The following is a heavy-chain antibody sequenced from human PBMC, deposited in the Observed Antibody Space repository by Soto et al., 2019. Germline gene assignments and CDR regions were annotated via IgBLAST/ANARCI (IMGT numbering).Heavy chain of an antibody. CDR2: ISYDGSNK. CDR3: ARGSGYDILGGLNPFPLDFDY. V-gene: IGHV3-30-3*01. D-gene: IGHD3-9*01. Sequence: QVQLVESGGGVVQPGRSQRLSCAASGFTFSSYAMHWVRQAPGKGLEWVAVISYDGSNKYYADSVKGRFTISRDNSKNTLYLQMNSLRAEDTAVYYCARGSGYDILGGLNPFPLDFDYWGQGTLVTVSS. J-gene: IGHJ4*02. CDR1: GFTFSSYA.